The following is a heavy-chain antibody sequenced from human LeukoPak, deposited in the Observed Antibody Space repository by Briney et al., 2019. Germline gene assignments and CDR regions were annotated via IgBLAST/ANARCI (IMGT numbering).Heavy chain of an antibody. J-gene: IGHJ4*02. V-gene: IGHV3-23*01. CDR1: GFTFSSYA. CDR3: AKGQNLAYYYDSSGYLTNFDY. D-gene: IGHD3-22*01. CDR2: ISGSGGST. Sequence: GGSLRLSCAASGFTFSSYAMSWVRQAPGKGLEWVSAISGSGGSTYYADSVKGRFTISRDNSKNTLYLQMNSLRVEDTAVYYCAKGQNLAYYYDSSGYLTNFDYWGQGTLVTVSS.